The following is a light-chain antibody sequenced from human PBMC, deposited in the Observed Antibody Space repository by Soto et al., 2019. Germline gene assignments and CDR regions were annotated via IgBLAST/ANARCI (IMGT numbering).Light chain of an antibody. J-gene: IGKJ4*01. CDR3: QQSHSTPRT. Sequence: DIQMTQSPSSLSASVGDRVTITCRASQSISNYLNWYQQKPGKAPKLLIYTASSLQSGVPSRFSGSGSGTDCTLTISSLQPEDSATYHCQQSHSTPRTFGGGTKVEIK. CDR2: TAS. V-gene: IGKV1-39*01. CDR1: QSISNY.